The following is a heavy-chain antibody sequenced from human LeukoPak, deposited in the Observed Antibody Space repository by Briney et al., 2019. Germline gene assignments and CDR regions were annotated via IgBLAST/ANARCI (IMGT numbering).Heavy chain of an antibody. CDR1: GGSISSSSYY. V-gene: IGHV4-39*01. CDR3: ARCRFQSTYWYFDL. D-gene: IGHD3-10*01. Sequence: SETLSLTCTVSGGSISSSSYYWGWIRQPPGKGLEWIGSIYYSGSTYYNPSLKSRATISVDTSKNQFSLKLSSVTAADTAVYYCARCRFQSTYWYFDLWGRGTLVTVSS. J-gene: IGHJ2*01. CDR2: IYYSGST.